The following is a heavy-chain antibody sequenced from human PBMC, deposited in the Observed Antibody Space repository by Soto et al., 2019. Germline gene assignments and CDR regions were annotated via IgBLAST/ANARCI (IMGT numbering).Heavy chain of an antibody. CDR2: ISWNSGSI. V-gene: IGHV3-9*01. CDR3: AKSVLGYSSSHIDY. Sequence: EVPLVESGGGLVQPGRSLRLSCAASGFTFDDYAMHWVRQAPGKGLEWVSGISWNSGSIGYADSVKGRFTISRDNAKNSLYLQMNSLRAEDTALYYCAKSVLGYSSSHIDYWGQGTLVTVSS. D-gene: IGHD6-6*01. CDR1: GFTFDDYA. J-gene: IGHJ4*02.